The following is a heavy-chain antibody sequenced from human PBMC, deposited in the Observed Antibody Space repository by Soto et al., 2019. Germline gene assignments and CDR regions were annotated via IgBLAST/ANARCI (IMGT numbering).Heavy chain of an antibody. D-gene: IGHD2-15*01. CDR3: TTDVVSGGFDF. CDR2: IKSKINGGTI. J-gene: IGHJ4*02. V-gene: IGHV3-15*01. CDR1: GFTFSNAW. Sequence: EVQLVESGGGLVKPGESLRVSCAASGFTFSNAWMNWVRQAPGKGLEWVGRIKSKINGGTIDYAAPVKGRFTISRDDSKNTRYLQLRSLKTEYTAVYYCTTDVVSGGFDFWGQGTLVTVSS.